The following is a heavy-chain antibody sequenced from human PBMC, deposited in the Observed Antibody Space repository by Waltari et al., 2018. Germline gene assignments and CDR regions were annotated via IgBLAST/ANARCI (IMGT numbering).Heavy chain of an antibody. CDR1: GGSFSGYY. Sequence: QVQLQQWGAGLLKPSETLSLTCAVYGGSFSGYYWSWIRQPPGKGLEWTGEINHSGSTNYNPSLKSPVTISVDTSKNQFSLKLSSVTAADTAVYYCARATNRTDFWSGYYPYYYYYGMDVWGQGTTVTVSS. D-gene: IGHD3-3*01. CDR2: INHSGST. CDR3: ARATNRTDFWSGYYPYYYYYGMDV. V-gene: IGHV4-34*01. J-gene: IGHJ6*02.